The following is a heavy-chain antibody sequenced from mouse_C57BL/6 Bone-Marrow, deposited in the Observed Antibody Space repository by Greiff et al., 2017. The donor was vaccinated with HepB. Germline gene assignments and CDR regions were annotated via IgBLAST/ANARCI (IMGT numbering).Heavy chain of an antibody. Sequence: QVQLQQPGAELVKPGASVKMSCKASGYTFTSYWITWVKQRPGQGLEWIGWIYPGSGNTKYNEKFKGKATLTADTSSSTAYMQLSSLTSEDSAVYYCARSRGGITTTMDYWGQGTSVTVSS. CDR2: IYPGSGNT. J-gene: IGHJ4*01. CDR3: ARSRGGITTTMDY. D-gene: IGHD1-1*01. V-gene: IGHV1-66*01. CDR1: GYTFTSYW.